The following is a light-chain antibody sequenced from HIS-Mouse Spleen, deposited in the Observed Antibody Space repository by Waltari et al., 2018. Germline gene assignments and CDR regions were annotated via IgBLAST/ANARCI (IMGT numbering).Light chain of an antibody. Sequence: SYELTQPPSVSVSPGQTARITCSGDAFPTKYAYWYQQKSGQAPGLVIYEDSKRPAGIPERFSGSSSGTMATLTISGAQVEDEADYYCYSTDSSGNHRVFGGGTKLTVL. V-gene: IGLV3-10*01. CDR1: AFPTKY. J-gene: IGLJ2*01. CDR3: YSTDSSGNHRV. CDR2: EDS.